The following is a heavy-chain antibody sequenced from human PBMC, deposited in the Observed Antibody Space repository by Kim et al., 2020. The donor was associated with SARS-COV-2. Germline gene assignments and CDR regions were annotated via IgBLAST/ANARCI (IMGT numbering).Heavy chain of an antibody. CDR3: ARDEDYYGSGSQCDP. D-gene: IGHD3-10*01. CDR1: GGSVSSGSYY. CDR2: IYYSGST. Sequence: SETLSLTCTVSGGSVSSGSYYWSWIRQPPGKGLEWIGYIYYSGSTNYNPSLKSRVTISVDTSKNQFSLKLSSVTAADTAVYYCARDEDYYGSGSQCDPWGQGTLVTVSS. V-gene: IGHV4-61*01. J-gene: IGHJ5*02.